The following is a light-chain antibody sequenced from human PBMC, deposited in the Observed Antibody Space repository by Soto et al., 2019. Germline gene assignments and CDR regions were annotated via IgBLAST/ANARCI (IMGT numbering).Light chain of an antibody. CDR2: AAS. J-gene: IGKJ1*01. CDR3: QKSYSTTWK. V-gene: IGKV1-39*01. CDR1: QTISSW. Sequence: DIQMTHSPSTLSGSVLYIVTITCRSSQTISSWLAWYQQKPGKAPKLLIYAASSLQSGVPSRFSGSGSETDFTLTISSLQPEDFATYSCQKSYSTTWKFGQGTKVDIK.